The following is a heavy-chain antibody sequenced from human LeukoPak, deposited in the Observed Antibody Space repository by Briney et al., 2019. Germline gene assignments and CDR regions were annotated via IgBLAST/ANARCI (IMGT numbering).Heavy chain of an antibody. CDR1: GDSVSSKSVS. Sequence: SQTLSLTCAISGDSVSSKSVSWSWMRQSPSRGLEYLGRTRYRSTWNTCYSLSVEGRITISADTSRNGVSLRLSSVTPEDTALYYCVRDFNWAFDYWGKGTLVTVSS. CDR2: TRYRSTWNT. V-gene: IGHV6-1*01. J-gene: IGHJ4*02. CDR3: VRDFNWAFDY. D-gene: IGHD3-16*01.